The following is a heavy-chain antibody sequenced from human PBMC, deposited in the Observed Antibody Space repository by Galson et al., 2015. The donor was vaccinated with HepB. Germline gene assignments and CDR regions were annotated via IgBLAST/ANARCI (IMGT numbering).Heavy chain of an antibody. D-gene: IGHD4-17*01. CDR1: GFTFSDYY. V-gene: IGHV3-11*06. CDR3: ASVAASDYGDHAHFDY. Sequence: SLRLSCAASGFTFSDYYMTWIRQAPGKGLEWLSYISASGTYTNYADSVKGRFTISRDNAKNSLYRQMNSLRAEDTAVFYCASVAASDYGDHAHFDYWGQGTLVTVSS. CDR2: ISASGTYT. J-gene: IGHJ4*02.